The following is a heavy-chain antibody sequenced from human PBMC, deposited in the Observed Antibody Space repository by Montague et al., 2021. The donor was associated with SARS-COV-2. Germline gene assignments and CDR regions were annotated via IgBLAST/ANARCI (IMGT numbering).Heavy chain of an antibody. V-gene: IGHV4-30-4*08. CDR3: ARDLSS. CDR2: IHYSGTT. D-gene: IGHD2/OR15-2a*01. J-gene: IGHJ5*02. Sequence: TLSLTCTVSGGSISSAAYYWSWIRQPPGKGLEWIGYIHYSGTTYYNPSLKSRVTISVDTSKNQFSLKLRSVTAADTAVFYCARDLSSWGQGTLVTVSS. CDR1: GGSISSAAYY.